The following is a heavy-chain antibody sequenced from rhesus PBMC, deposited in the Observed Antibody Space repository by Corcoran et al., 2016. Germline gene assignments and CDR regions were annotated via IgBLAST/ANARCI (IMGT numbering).Heavy chain of an antibody. V-gene: IGHV4-80*01. CDR2: INVNSGST. Sequence: QVQLQESGPGLVKPSETLSLTCAVSGGSFSSYWWSWIRQPPGKGLEWIGEINVNSGSTNYNTSLKSRVTISKDAAKNQFSLKRSSVTAADTAVYYWARRPSGYYFDYWGQGVLVTVSS. J-gene: IGHJ4*01. CDR3: ARRPSGYYFDY. CDR1: GGSFSSYW. D-gene: IGHD5-24*01.